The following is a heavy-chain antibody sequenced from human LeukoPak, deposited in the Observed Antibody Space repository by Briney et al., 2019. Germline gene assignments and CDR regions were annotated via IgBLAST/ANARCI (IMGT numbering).Heavy chain of an antibody. CDR1: GGSISSYY. J-gene: IGHJ4*02. CDR3: ARGERGIAVAGTAWYFDY. D-gene: IGHD6-19*01. V-gene: IGHV4-59*01. CDR2: IYYSGST. Sequence: SETLSLTCTVSGGSISSYYWSWVRQPPGKGLEWIGYIYYSGSTNYNPSLTSRVTISVDTSKNQFSLKLSSVTAADTAVYYCARGERGIAVAGTAWYFDYWGQGTLVTVSS.